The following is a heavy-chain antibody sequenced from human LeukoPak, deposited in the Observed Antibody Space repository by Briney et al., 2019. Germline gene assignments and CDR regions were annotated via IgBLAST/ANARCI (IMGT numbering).Heavy chain of an antibody. CDR1: GYTFTDYN. CDR3: AAVFIYGANNNWFDP. J-gene: IGHJ5*02. D-gene: IGHD4-17*01. V-gene: IGHV1-69-2*01. Sequence: ASVKVSCKVSGYTFTDYNVHWVRQAPGKGLEWMGLVDPENGEAIYAEKFQDRVTITADTSTDTAYMELNSLKSEDTAVYYCAAVFIYGANNNWFDPWGQGTLVTVSS. CDR2: VDPENGEA.